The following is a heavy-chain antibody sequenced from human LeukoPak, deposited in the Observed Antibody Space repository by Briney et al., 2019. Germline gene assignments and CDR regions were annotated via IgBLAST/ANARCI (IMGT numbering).Heavy chain of an antibody. CDR2: ISGSGGST. V-gene: IGHV3-23*01. Sequence: QTGGSLRLSCAASGFTFSSYAMSCVRQAPGKGLEWFSAISGSGGSTYYADSVKGRFTISRDNSKNTLYLQMNSLRAEDTAVYYCARRSMAGPLSWGQGTLVTVSS. CDR3: ARRSMAGPLS. D-gene: IGHD2/OR15-2a*01. CDR1: GFTFSSYA. J-gene: IGHJ4*02.